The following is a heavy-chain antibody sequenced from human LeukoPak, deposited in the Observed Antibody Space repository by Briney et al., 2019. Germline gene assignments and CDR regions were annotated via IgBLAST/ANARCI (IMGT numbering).Heavy chain of an antibody. CDR2: IRYDGSNK. V-gene: IGHV3-30*02. CDR3: AKDSSGWYMVY. J-gene: IGHJ4*02. Sequence: PGGSLRLSRAASGFTLSSYGMHWVRQAPGKGLEWVAFIRYDGSNKYYADSVKGRFTISRDNSKNTLYLQMNSLRAEDTAVYYCAKDSSGWYMVYWGQGTLVTVSS. D-gene: IGHD6-19*01. CDR1: GFTLSSYG.